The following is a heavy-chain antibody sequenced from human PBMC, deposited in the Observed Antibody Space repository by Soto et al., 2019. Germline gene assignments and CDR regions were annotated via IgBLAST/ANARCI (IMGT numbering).Heavy chain of an antibody. V-gene: IGHV3-48*02. CDR2: ISASRTTI. CDR1: GFTFTDYS. Sequence: GGSLRLSCTVSGFTFTDYSLNWVRQAPGKGLEWLSYISASRTTIYYSGSVRGRFTVSRDNAKNSLYLQMNSLRDEDTAVYYCARDGRRGYDLDVWGQGTTVTVSS. D-gene: IGHD1-26*01. CDR3: ARDGRRGYDLDV. J-gene: IGHJ6*02.